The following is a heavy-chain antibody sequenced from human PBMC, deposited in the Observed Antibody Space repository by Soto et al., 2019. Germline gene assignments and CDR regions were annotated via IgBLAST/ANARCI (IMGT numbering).Heavy chain of an antibody. CDR3: ARHSGIAARPPKGRWFDP. CDR2: IYYSGST. V-gene: IGHV4-39*01. D-gene: IGHD6-6*01. J-gene: IGHJ5*02. CDR1: GGSISSSSYY. Sequence: KASETLSLTCTVSGGSISSSSYYWGWIRQPPGKGLEWIGSIYYSGSTYYNPSLKSRVTISVDTSKNQFSLKLSSVTAADTAVYYCARHSGIAARPPKGRWFDPWGQGTLVTVSS.